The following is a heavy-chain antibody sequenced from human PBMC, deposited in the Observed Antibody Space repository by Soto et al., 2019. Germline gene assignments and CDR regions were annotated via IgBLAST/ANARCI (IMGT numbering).Heavy chain of an antibody. CDR3: ARPLLPDYYDSSVGAFDI. D-gene: IGHD3-22*01. V-gene: IGHV5-10-1*01. CDR1: GYSFTSYW. CDR2: IDPSDSYT. J-gene: IGHJ3*02. Sequence: GESLKISCKGSGYSFTSYWIIWVRQMPGKGLEWMGRIDPSDSYTNYSPSFQGHVTISADKSISTAYLQWSSLKASDTAMYYCARPLLPDYYDSSVGAFDIWGQGTMVTVSS.